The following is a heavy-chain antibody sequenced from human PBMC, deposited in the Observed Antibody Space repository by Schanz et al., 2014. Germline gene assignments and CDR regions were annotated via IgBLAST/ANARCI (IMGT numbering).Heavy chain of an antibody. Sequence: QVQLVQSGAEVKKPGASVKVSCKASGYTFTSDSMHWVRQAPGQGLEWMGMINPSGGSTTYAQKFQGRVTMTRDTSTSTVYMELSSLRSEDTAVYYCARDVGDAAAGGNYWGQGTLXTVSS. D-gene: IGHD6-13*01. CDR1: GYTFTSDS. J-gene: IGHJ4*02. CDR3: ARDVGDAAAGGNY. CDR2: INPSGGST. V-gene: IGHV1-46*03.